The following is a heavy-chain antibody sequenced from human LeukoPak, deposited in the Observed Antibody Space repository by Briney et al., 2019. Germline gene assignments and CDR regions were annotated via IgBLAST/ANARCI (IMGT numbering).Heavy chain of an antibody. Sequence: GASVKVSCKASGYTFTSYGISWVRQAPGQGLEWMGWISAYNGNTNYAQKLQGRVTMTTDTFTSTAYMELRSLRSDDTAVYYCARDQSMRRYDFWSGYYTGDAFDIWGQGTMVTVSS. D-gene: IGHD3-3*01. CDR2: ISAYNGNT. CDR1: GYTFTSYG. V-gene: IGHV1-18*01. J-gene: IGHJ3*02. CDR3: ARDQSMRRYDFWSGYYTGDAFDI.